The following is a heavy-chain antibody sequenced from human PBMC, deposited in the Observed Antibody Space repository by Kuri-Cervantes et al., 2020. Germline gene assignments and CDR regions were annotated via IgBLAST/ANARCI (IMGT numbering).Heavy chain of an antibody. D-gene: IGHD6-19*01. J-gene: IGHJ4*02. Sequence: GGSLRLSCAASGFTFSIYGMHWVRQAPGKGLEWVTFIRYDGSNKYYADSVKGRFTISRDNSKSTLYLQMNSLRAEDTAVYYCAKDSLPRITVAGDSYWGQGTLVTVSS. CDR1: GFTFSIYG. CDR3: AKDSLPRITVAGDSY. CDR2: IRYDGSNK. V-gene: IGHV3-30*02.